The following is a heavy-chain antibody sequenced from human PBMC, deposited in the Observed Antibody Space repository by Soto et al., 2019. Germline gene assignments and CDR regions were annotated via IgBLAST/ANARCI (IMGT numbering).Heavy chain of an antibody. CDR3: ARGVRYGGYYYMDV. J-gene: IGHJ6*03. D-gene: IGHD4-17*01. Sequence: QVQLQESGPGLVKPSQTLSLTCTVSGGSISSGGYYWSWIRQHPGKGLEWIGYIYYRGSTYYNPSLKSRVTIPVDTSKNQFSLKLSSVTAADTAVYYCARGVRYGGYYYMDVWGKGTTVTVSS. V-gene: IGHV4-31*03. CDR1: GGSISSGGYY. CDR2: IYYRGST.